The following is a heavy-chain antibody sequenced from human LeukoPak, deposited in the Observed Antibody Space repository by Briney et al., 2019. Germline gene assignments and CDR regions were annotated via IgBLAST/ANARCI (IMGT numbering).Heavy chain of an antibody. J-gene: IGHJ4*02. V-gene: IGHV4-39*01. CDR2: IYYSGST. CDR3: ARGRPYTGGYHLDY. CDR1: GDSTSSDRYY. Sequence: SETLSLTCTISGDSTSSDRYYGGWVRQPPGKGLEWIGNIYYSGSTYYNPSLKSRVTMSVDTSKNQFFLKLNSVTAADTAVYYCARGRPYTGGYHLDYWGQGTLVTVSS. D-gene: IGHD1-26*01.